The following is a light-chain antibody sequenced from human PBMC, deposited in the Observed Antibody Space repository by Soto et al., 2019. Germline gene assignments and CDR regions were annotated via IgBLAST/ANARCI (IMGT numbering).Light chain of an antibody. CDR2: AAS. J-gene: IGKJ1*01. CDR3: KRYIMSPRT. Sequence: DIQMTQSPSSLSASLGDRVTITCRASQGIGIYVAWYQQKPGKVPKLLIYAASTLQSGVPSRFSGRGSGTVLIHTISSRHPDDVETCYTKRYIMSPRTFGDGT. CDR1: QGIGIY. V-gene: IGKV1-27*01.